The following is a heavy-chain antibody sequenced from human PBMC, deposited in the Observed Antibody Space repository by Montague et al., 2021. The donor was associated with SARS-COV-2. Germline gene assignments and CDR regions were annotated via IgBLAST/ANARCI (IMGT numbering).Heavy chain of an antibody. Sequence: SETLSLTCTVSGGSIHSSYWSWIRQPPGRGLEWIGYVYYRGSTNYNPSLETRVTLSVDPSKNQFSLKLSSATAADTAVYYCAGEYRRNWFDPWGQGTLVIVSS. D-gene: IGHD5-12*01. CDR2: VYYRGST. V-gene: IGHV4-59*01. J-gene: IGHJ5*02. CDR3: AGEYRRNWFDP. CDR1: GGSIHSSY.